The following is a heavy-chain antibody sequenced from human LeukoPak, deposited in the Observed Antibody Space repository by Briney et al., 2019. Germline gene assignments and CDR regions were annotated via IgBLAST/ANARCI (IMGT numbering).Heavy chain of an antibody. Sequence: PGGSLRLSCAASGFTFSNYGMHWVRHAPGKGLEGVALISYDGSNKYFADSVKGRFTISRDNSKNTLYLQMHSLRAEDTAVYYCAKDNVAAAGRYFDYWGQGTLVTVSS. CDR3: AKDNVAAAGRYFDY. D-gene: IGHD6-13*01. J-gene: IGHJ4*02. CDR2: ISYDGSNK. CDR1: GFTFSNYG. V-gene: IGHV3-30*18.